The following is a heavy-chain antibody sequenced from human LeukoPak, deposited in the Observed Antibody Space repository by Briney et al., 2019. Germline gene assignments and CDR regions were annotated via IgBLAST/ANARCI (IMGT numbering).Heavy chain of an antibody. CDR1: GYNFAGYY. J-gene: IGHJ5*02. D-gene: IGHD6-13*01. V-gene: IGHV1-2*02. CDR3: ARGAAAGTGWFDP. CDR2: INPNSGGT. Sequence: ASVKVSCKPSGYNFAGYYLHWVRQAPGQGLEWMGWINPNSGGTNYAQKFQGRVTMTRDTSISTAYMELSRLRSDDTAVYYCARGAAAGTGWFDPWGQGTLVTVSS.